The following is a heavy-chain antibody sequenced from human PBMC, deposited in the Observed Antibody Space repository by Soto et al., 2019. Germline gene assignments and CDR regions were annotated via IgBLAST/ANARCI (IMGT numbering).Heavy chain of an antibody. Sequence: SETLSLTCTVSGGSISSGGYYWSWIRQHPGKGLEWIGYIYYSGSTYYNPSLKSRVTISVGTSKNQFSLKLSSVTAADTAVYYCARDRFRGAFDYWGQGTLVTVSS. CDR1: GGSISSGGYY. V-gene: IGHV4-31*03. D-gene: IGHD3-10*01. CDR3: ARDRFRGAFDY. CDR2: IYYSGST. J-gene: IGHJ4*02.